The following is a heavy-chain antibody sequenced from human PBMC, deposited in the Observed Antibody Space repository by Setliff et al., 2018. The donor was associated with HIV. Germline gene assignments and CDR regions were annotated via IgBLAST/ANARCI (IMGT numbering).Heavy chain of an antibody. CDR1: GGSISGSYYY. CDR3: ALTGHRLLRGYMDV. D-gene: IGHD2-15*01. Sequence: SETLSLTCTVSGGSISGSYYYWGWIRQPAGKGLEWIGRFYVGGDTNYNPSLKSRVTMSLDTSKKHFSLKLKSVTAADTAVYYCALTGHRLLRGYMDVWGKGTTVTVSS. J-gene: IGHJ6*03. CDR2: FYVGGDT. V-gene: IGHV4-4*07.